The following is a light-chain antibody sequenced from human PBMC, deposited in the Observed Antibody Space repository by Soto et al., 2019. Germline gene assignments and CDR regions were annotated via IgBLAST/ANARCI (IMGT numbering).Light chain of an antibody. CDR1: QIVLYSSNNY. V-gene: IGKV4-1*01. Sequence: ILMTRSPPSVAVSLGEMCTINCKSGQIVLYSSNNYLAWYQQKAGQPPKLLIYWASTRESGVPDRFSGSGSGTDFTLSISSLQAQDVVVYYCQQYHSSPFTFGGGTKVDIK. CDR2: WAS. CDR3: QQYHSSPFT. J-gene: IGKJ4*01.